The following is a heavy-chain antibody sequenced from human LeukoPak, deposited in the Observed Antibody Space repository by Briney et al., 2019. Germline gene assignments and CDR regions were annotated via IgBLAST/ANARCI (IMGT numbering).Heavy chain of an antibody. V-gene: IGHV1-69*05. CDR2: IIPIFGTA. J-gene: IGHJ6*03. CDR3: ARVSRVLGSYYYYYMDV. Sequence: GSSVKVSCKASGGTFSSYAISWVRQAPGQGLEWMGGIIPIFGTANYAQKFQGRVTITTDESTSTAYMELSSLRSEDTAVYYCARVSRVLGSYYYYYMDVWGKGTTVTVPS. CDR1: GGTFSSYA. D-gene: IGHD3-10*01.